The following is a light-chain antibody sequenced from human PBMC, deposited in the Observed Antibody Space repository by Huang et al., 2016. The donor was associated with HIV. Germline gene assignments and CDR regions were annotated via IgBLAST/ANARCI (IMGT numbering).Light chain of an antibody. CDR2: GSS. CDR1: QRVSSSY. Sequence: EIVLTQSPGTLSLSPGERATLYCRASQRVSSSYLAWYQQNPGQAPRLLIYGSSSRATGRPDRFSGSGSGTDFTLTISRLEPEDFAVYYCQQYGSSYTFGQGTKLEIK. CDR3: QQYGSSYT. J-gene: IGKJ2*01. V-gene: IGKV3-20*01.